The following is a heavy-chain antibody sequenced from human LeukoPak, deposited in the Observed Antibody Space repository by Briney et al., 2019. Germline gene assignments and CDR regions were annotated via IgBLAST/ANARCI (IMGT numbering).Heavy chain of an antibody. V-gene: IGHV1-2*02. CDR3: ARGPSYSSSCLVLYYFDY. CDR2: MNPNSGGT. J-gene: IGHJ4*02. D-gene: IGHD6-13*01. Sequence: ASVKVSCKASGYTFTGYYMHWVRQAPGQGLEWMGWMNPNSGGTNYAQKFQGRVTMTRDTSISTAYMELSRLRSDDTAVYYCARGPSYSSSCLVLYYFDYWGQRTLVTVSS. CDR1: GYTFTGYY.